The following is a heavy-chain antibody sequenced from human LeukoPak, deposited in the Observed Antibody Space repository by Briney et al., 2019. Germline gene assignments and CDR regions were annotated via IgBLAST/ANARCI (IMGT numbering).Heavy chain of an antibody. Sequence: PGGSLRLSCAASGFTFSSYSMNWVRQAPGKGLEWVSSISSSSSYIYYADSVKGRFTISRDNAKNSLYLQMNSLRAEDTAVYYCANHLACGSTSCPSFDDWGQGTLVTVSS. J-gene: IGHJ4*02. D-gene: IGHD2-2*01. CDR3: ANHLACGSTSCPSFDD. CDR1: GFTFSSYS. CDR2: ISSSSSYI. V-gene: IGHV3-21*01.